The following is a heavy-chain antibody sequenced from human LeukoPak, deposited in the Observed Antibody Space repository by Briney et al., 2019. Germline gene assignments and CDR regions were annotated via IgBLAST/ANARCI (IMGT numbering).Heavy chain of an antibody. CDR1: GGSISSGSYY. V-gene: IGHV4-61*02. J-gene: IGHJ4*02. D-gene: IGHD2-2*01. CDR2: IYTSGST. CDR3: ARVDPYCSSTSCSFDY. Sequence: SETLSLTCTVSGGSISSGSYYWSWIRQPAGKGLEWIGRIYTSGSTNYNPSLKSRVTTSVDTSKNQFSLKLSSVTAADTAVYYCARVDPYCSSTSCSFDYWGQGTLVTVSS.